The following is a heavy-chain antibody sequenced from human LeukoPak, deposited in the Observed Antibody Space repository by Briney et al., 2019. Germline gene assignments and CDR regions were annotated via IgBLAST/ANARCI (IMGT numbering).Heavy chain of an antibody. J-gene: IGHJ5*02. V-gene: IGHV4-34*01. CDR1: SGSFSGYY. CDR2: INHSGST. D-gene: IGHD3-3*01. CDR3: ARAVGGLRFLEWLPPRNNWFDP. Sequence: TSETLSLTCAVYSGSFSGYYWSWIRQPPGKGLEWIGEINHSGSTNYNPSLKSRVTISVDTSKNQFSLKLSSVTAADTAVYYCARAVGGLRFLEWLPPRNNWFDPWGQGTLVTVSS.